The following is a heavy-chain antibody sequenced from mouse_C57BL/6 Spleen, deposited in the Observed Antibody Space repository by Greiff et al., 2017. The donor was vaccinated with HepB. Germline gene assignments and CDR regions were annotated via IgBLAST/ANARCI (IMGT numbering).Heavy chain of an antibody. V-gene: IGHV1-59*01. CDR1: GYTFTSYW. CDR3: ARRWALLSYAMDY. D-gene: IGHD2-1*01. CDR2: IDPSDSYT. Sequence: QVQLQQPGAELVRPGTSVKLSCKASGYTFTSYWMHWVKQRPGQGLEWIGVIDPSDSYTNYNQKFKGKATLTVDTSSSTAYMRLSSLTSEDSAVYYCARRWALLSYAMDYWGQGTSVTVSS. J-gene: IGHJ4*01.